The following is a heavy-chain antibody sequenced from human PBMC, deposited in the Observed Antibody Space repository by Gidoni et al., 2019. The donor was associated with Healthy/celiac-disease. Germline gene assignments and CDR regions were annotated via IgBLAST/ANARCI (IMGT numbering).Heavy chain of an antibody. D-gene: IGHD2-21*02. CDR3: ARRRRSGGGNSRYT. J-gene: IGHJ5*02. CDR2: IYYSGST. Sequence: QLQLQESGPGLVKPSATLSLTCTVSGGSISSSSYYWGWIRQPPGKGLEWIGSIYYSGSTYYNPSLKSRVTISVDTSKNQFSLKLSSVTAADTAVYYCARRRRSGGGNSRYTWGQGTLVTVSS. V-gene: IGHV4-39*01. CDR1: GGSISSSSYY.